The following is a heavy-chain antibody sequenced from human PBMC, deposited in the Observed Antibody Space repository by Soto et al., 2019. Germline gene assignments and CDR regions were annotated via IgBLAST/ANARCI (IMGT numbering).Heavy chain of an antibody. CDR3: ARLVILYYYYGMDV. J-gene: IGHJ6*02. Sequence: PSETLSLTCTVSGGSISSSSYYWAWVRQPPGKGLEWIGSVYYSGTTYYNPSLKSRVTISADTSKNQFSLKLSSVTAADTAVYYCARLVILYYYYGMDVWGQGTTVTVSS. V-gene: IGHV4-39*01. CDR1: GGSISSSSYY. CDR2: VYYSGTT. D-gene: IGHD3-22*01.